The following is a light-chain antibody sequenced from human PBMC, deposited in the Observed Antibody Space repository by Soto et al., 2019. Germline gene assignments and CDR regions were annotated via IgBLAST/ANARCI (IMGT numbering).Light chain of an antibody. CDR1: SSNIGANFD. CDR2: GNT. J-gene: IGLJ3*02. Sequence: QSVLTQPPSVSGAPGQRVTISCTGSSSNIGANFDVHWYHQLPGTAPKLLIYGNTNRPSGVPDRFSGSKSGASASLAITGLQAEDEADYYCQSYDRSLSGWVFGGGTKLNVL. V-gene: IGLV1-40*01. CDR3: QSYDRSLSGWV.